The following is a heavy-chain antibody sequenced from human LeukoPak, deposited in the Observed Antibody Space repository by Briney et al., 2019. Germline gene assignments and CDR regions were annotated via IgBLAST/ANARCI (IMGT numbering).Heavy chain of an antibody. Sequence: PGWSLRLSCAASGFTFSSYALHWVRQAPGKGLEWVAVISSDGSYKYYADSVKGRFTISRDNSMDTLYLLMNSLRGEDTAVYYCARPPEYSWLRMPFGCWGQGTLVTVSS. D-gene: IGHD5-12*01. V-gene: IGHV3-30*04. J-gene: IGHJ4*02. CDR2: ISSDGSYK. CDR1: GFTFSSYA. CDR3: ARPPEYSWLRMPFGC.